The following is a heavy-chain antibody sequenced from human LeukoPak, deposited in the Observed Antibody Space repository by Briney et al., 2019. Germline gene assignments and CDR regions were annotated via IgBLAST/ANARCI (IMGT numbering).Heavy chain of an antibody. J-gene: IGHJ6*03. CDR2: ISGSGGNT. V-gene: IGHV3-23*01. CDR3: AKDLRYSSSWYYYYYMDV. D-gene: IGHD6-13*01. Sequence: GGSLRLSCAVSGFSFSSYAMSWVRQAPGKGLEWVSAISGSGGNTYYADSVKGRFTISRDNSKNTLYLQMNSLRAEDTAVYYCAKDLRYSSSWYYYYYMDVWGKGTTVTISS. CDR1: GFSFSSYA.